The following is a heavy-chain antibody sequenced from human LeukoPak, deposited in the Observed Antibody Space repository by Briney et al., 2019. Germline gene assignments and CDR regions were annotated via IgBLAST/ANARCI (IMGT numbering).Heavy chain of an antibody. D-gene: IGHD2-15*01. J-gene: IGHJ4*02. V-gene: IGHV1-18*01. CDR2: ISEYNTNT. CDR3: ARGSGGSFDY. Sequence: ASVKVSCTPSGYTFTSYGISWVRQAPGQGLEWMGWISEYNTNTNYAQKLQGRVTMTTDTSTNTAYLELRSLTSDDTAVYYCARGSGGSFDYWGQGTLVTVSS. CDR1: GYTFTSYG.